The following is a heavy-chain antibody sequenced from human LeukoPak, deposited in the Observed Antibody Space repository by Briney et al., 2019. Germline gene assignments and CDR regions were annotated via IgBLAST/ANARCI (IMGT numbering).Heavy chain of an antibody. CDR2: ISFDESSE. Sequence: GGSLRLSCAASGFTFGNYGMHWVRQAPGKGLEWVALISFDESSEYYADSVKGRFSISRDNSKNTLYLRMNNARVDDTAVYYCAKEVGYGSPYFDYWGQGTLVTVSS. V-gene: IGHV3-30*18. J-gene: IGHJ4*02. D-gene: IGHD5-12*01. CDR3: AKEVGYGSPYFDY. CDR1: GFTFGNYG.